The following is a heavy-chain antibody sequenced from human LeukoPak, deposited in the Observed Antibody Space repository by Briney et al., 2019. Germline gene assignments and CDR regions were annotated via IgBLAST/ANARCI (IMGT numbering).Heavy chain of an antibody. CDR2: IYHSGST. CDR1: GYSISSGYY. J-gene: IGHJ5*02. Sequence: SETLSLTCAVSGYSISSGYYWGWIRQPPGKGLEWIGSIYHSGSTYYNPSLKSRVTISVDTSKNQFSLKLSSVTAADTAVYYCASRGAVALPPRIWFDPWGQGTLVTVSS. D-gene: IGHD6-19*01. CDR3: ASRGAVALPPRIWFDP. V-gene: IGHV4-38-2*01.